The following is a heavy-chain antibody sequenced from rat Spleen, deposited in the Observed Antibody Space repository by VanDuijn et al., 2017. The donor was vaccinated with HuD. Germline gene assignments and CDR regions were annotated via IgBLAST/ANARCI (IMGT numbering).Heavy chain of an antibody. CDR3: TREGTIAALAY. D-gene: IGHD1-2*01. CDR2: ITNTGGST. Sequence: EVQLVKSGGGLVQPGRSLKLSCVTSGFKFNNYWVTWIRQAPGKGLEWVASITNTGGSTYYPDSVKGRFTVSRDNVKSTLYLQMNSLRSEDTATYYCTREGTIAALAYWGQGVMVTVSS. V-gene: IGHV5-31*01. CDR1: GFKFNNYW. J-gene: IGHJ2*01.